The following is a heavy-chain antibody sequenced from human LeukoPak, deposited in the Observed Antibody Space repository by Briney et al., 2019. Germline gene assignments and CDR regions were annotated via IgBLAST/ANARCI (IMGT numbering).Heavy chain of an antibody. CDR1: GGSISSYY. V-gene: IGHV4-59*01. CDR2: IFYSGST. D-gene: IGHD3-10*01. Sequence: ASETLSLTCNVSGGSISSYYWSWIRQPPGKGLEWIGYIFYSGSTYYNPSLKSRVTISVDTSKNQFSLKLSSVTAADTAVYYCARHYGSGSWGFDYWGQGTLVTVSS. J-gene: IGHJ4*02. CDR3: ARHYGSGSWGFDY.